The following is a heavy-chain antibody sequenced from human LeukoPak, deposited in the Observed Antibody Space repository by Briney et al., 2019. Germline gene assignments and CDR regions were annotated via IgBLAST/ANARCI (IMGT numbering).Heavy chain of an antibody. CDR2: IYYSGST. J-gene: IGHJ4*02. CDR3: ARATNYYGSGRGFARGLYYFDY. V-gene: IGHV4-59*12. Sequence: SETLSLTCTVSGGSISSYYWSWIRQPPGKGLEWIGSIYYSGSTYYNPSLKSRVTISVDTSKNQFSLKLSSVTAADTAVYYCARATNYYGSGRGFARGLYYFDYWGQGTLVTVSS. CDR1: GGSISSYY. D-gene: IGHD3-10*01.